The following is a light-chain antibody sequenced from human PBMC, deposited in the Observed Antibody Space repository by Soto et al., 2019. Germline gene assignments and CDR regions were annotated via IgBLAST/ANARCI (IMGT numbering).Light chain of an antibody. CDR3: HQRSTWPFT. V-gene: IGKV3-11*01. CDR2: DAS. J-gene: IGKJ3*01. Sequence: EIVLTQSPATLSLSPGERATLSCRASQSISSYLAWYQQKPDQAPRLLIYDASNRATGISARFSGSGSGTDFTLTISSLEPEDFAVYYCHQRSTWPFTFGPVTIVDIK. CDR1: QSISSY.